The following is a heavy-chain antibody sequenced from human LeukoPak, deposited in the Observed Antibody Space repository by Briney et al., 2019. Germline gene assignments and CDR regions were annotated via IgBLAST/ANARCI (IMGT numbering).Heavy chain of an antibody. Sequence: GGSLRLSCAASGFTFSSYEMNWVRQAPGKGLEWVSYISSSGSTIYYADSVKGRFTISRDNAKNSLYLQMNSLRAEDTAVYYCARVSPPYGLGEGYYMDIWGKGTTVTISS. J-gene: IGHJ6*03. D-gene: IGHD3-10*01. CDR2: ISSSGSTI. V-gene: IGHV3-48*03. CDR3: ARVSPPYGLGEGYYMDI. CDR1: GFTFSSYE.